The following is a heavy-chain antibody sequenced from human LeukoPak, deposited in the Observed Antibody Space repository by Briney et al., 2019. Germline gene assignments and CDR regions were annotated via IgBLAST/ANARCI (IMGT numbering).Heavy chain of an antibody. D-gene: IGHD6-6*01. CDR3: ARFEGGEHSSSNWFDP. V-gene: IGHV5-51*01. CDR2: IYPGDSDT. J-gene: IGHJ5*02. CDR1: GYIFTSYW. Sequence: GESLKISCQGSGYIFTSYWIAWVRQMPGKGLDWMGIIYPGDSDTRYSPPFQGQVTISADKSINIAYLQWSSLKASDTAMYYCARFEGGEHSSSNWFDPWGQGTLVTVSS.